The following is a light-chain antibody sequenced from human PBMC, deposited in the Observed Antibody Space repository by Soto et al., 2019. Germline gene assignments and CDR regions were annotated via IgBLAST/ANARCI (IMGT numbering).Light chain of an antibody. J-gene: IGKJ5*01. V-gene: IGKV1-33*01. CDR3: QQYENLPT. Sequence: DIQITHSPSSRSASVGDGVTITCQASQNINNNLNWYQHKPGRATKLLIYDASNLEAGAPSRFRGSGSGTDFTFTISRLQPEEIATYYCQQYENLPTFGKGTRLEIK. CDR1: QNINNN. CDR2: DAS.